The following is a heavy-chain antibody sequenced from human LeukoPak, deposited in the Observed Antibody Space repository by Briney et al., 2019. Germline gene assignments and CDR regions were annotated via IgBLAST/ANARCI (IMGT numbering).Heavy chain of an antibody. CDR2: ISAYNGNT. CDR3: ARTAGVVVPAASRWFDP. D-gene: IGHD2-2*01. Sequence: ASVKVSCKASGYTFTSYGISWARQAPGQGLEWMGWISAYNGNTNYAQKLQDRVTMTTDTSMSTAYMELRSLRSDDTAVYYCARTAGVVVPAASRWFDPWGQGTLVTVSS. J-gene: IGHJ5*02. V-gene: IGHV1-18*01. CDR1: GYTFTSYG.